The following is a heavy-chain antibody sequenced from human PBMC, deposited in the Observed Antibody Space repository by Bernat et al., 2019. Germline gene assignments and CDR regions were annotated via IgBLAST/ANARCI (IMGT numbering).Heavy chain of an antibody. CDR3: ARNRGLDY. V-gene: IGHV3-7*01. CDR2: INQDGSEK. J-gene: IGHJ4*01. D-gene: IGHD2/OR15-2a*01. Sequence: EVQLVESGGGLVEPGGSLRLSCAASGSTLNNYWMNWVRQTPGKGLEWVANINQDGSEKYYVDSLTGRFTISRDSAKNSLYLQMNSLRAEDTAIYYCARNRGLDYWGQGILVTVSS. CDR1: GSTLNNYW.